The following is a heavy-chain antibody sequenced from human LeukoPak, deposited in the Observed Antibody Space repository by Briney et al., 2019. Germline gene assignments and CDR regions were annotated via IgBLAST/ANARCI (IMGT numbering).Heavy chain of an antibody. CDR1: GGSISSGGYS. J-gene: IGHJ4*02. V-gene: IGHV4-30-2*01. CDR2: IYHSGST. D-gene: IGHD3-10*01. Sequence: SVTLSLTCAVSGGSISSGGYSWSWIRQPPGKGLEWIVYIYHSGSTYYNPSLKSRVAISVDRSKNQFSLKLSSVTAADTAVYYCARSSLYGSGSNADYWGQGTLVTVSS. CDR3: ARSSLYGSGSNADY.